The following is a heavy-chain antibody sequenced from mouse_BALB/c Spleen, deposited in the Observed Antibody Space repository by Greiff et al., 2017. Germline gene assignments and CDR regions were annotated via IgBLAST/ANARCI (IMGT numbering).Heavy chain of an antibody. Sequence: EVQLQQTGPELVKPGASVKISCKASGYSFTDYIMLWVKQSHGKSLEWIGNINPYYGSTSYNLKFKGKATLTVDKSSSTAYMQLNSLTSEDSAVYYCARGYEGYWGQGTTLTVSS. CDR1: GYSFTDYI. CDR2: INPYYGST. V-gene: IGHV1-39*01. J-gene: IGHJ2*01. D-gene: IGHD2-14*01. CDR3: ARGYEGY.